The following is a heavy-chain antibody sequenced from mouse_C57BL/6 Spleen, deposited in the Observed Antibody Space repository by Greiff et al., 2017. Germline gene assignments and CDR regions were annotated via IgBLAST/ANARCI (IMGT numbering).Heavy chain of an antibody. V-gene: IGHV3-6*01. CDR1: CYSIPSGFY. J-gene: IGHJ1*03. CDR2: ISYDGSH. Sequence: EVKLLASGPCLVTPSQSLSLTCSFTCYSIPSGFYWNWLRPFPGNKLEWMGYISYDGSHNYNPSLKNRISITRDTSKNQFFLKLNSVTTEDTATYYCARDRYYGSSPWYFDVWGTGTTVTVSS. D-gene: IGHD1-1*01. CDR3: ARDRYYGSSPWYFDV.